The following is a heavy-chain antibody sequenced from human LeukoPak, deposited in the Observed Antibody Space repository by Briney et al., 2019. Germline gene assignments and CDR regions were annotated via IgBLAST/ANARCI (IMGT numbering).Heavy chain of an antibody. D-gene: IGHD4-17*01. CDR1: GGSISSGDYY. J-gene: IGHJ6*02. Sequence: SETLSLTCTVSGGSISSGDYYWSWIRQPPGKGLEWIGYIYYSGSTYYNPSLKSRVTISVDTSKNQFSLKLSSVTAADTAVYYCAGNGDYDSLCGMDVWGQGTTVTVSS. CDR3: AGNGDYDSLCGMDV. V-gene: IGHV4-30-4*01. CDR2: IYYSGST.